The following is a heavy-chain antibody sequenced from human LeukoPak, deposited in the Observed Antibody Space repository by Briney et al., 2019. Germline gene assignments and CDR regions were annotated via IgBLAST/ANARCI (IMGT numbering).Heavy chain of an antibody. V-gene: IGHV4-59*08. CDR1: GGSISNYY. Sequence: SGTLSLTCTVSGGSISNYYWSWVRQPPGKGLEWIGYIYYSGNTNYNPSLKSRVTISVDTSKTQSSLKLSSVTAADTAVYYCASHYFDDAFDIWGRGTMVTVSS. D-gene: IGHD3-10*01. J-gene: IGHJ3*02. CDR2: IYYSGNT. CDR3: ASHYFDDAFDI.